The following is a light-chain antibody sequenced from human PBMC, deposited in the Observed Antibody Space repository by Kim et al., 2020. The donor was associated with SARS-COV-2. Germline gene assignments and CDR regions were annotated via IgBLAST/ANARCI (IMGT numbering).Light chain of an antibody. CDR3: QSYDSSLSVI. Sequence: QSVLTQPPSVSGAPGQRVTISCTGSSFNIGAGYDVHWYQQLPGTAPKLLIYGNTNRPSGVPDRFSGSKSGTSASLAIIGLQAEDEANYYCQSYDSSLSVIFGGGTKVTVL. CDR2: GNT. V-gene: IGLV1-40*01. J-gene: IGLJ2*01. CDR1: SFNIGAGYD.